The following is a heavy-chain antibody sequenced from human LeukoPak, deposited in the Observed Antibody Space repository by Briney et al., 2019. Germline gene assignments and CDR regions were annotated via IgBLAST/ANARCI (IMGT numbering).Heavy chain of an antibody. CDR2: ISSSSSYI. V-gene: IGHV3-21*01. D-gene: IGHD3-10*01. CDR3: ARVIWFGELLLYYYYMDV. CDR1: GFTFSSYS. Sequence: PGGSLRLSCAASGFTFSSYSMNWVRQAPGKGLEWVSSISSSSSYIYYADSVKGRFTISRDNAKNSLYLQMNSLRAEDTAVYYCARVIWFGELLLYYYYMDVWGKGTTVTVSS. J-gene: IGHJ6*03.